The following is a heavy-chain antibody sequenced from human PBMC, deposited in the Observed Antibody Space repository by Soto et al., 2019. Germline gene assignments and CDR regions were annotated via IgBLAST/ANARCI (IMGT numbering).Heavy chain of an antibody. V-gene: IGHV3-33*01. Sequence: QVQLVESGGGVVQPGRSLRLSCAASGFTFSSYGMHWFRQAPGKGLEWVAVIGYDGSNKYYADSVKGRFTISRDNSKNTLYLQMNSLRAEDTAVYYCASPAAAGTGAFDIWGQGTMVTVSS. CDR3: ASPAAAGTGAFDI. D-gene: IGHD6-13*01. CDR2: IGYDGSNK. J-gene: IGHJ3*02. CDR1: GFTFSSYG.